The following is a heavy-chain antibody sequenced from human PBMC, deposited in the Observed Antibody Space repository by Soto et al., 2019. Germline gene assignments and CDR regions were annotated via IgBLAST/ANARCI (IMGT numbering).Heavy chain of an antibody. V-gene: IGHV4-39*01. J-gene: IGHJ6*04. CDR1: GGSISSSSYY. Sequence: SETLSLTCTVSGGSISSSSYYWGWIRQPPGKGLEWIGSIYYSGSTYYNPSLKSRVTISVDTSKNQFSLKLSSVTAADTAVYYCASLPLPLTYGDYVRMDVWGKGTTVTVSS. D-gene: IGHD4-17*01. CDR3: ASLPLPLTYGDYVRMDV. CDR2: IYYSGST.